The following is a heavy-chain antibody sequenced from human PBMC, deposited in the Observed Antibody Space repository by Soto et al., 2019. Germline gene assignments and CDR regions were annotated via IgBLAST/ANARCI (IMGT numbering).Heavy chain of an antibody. Sequence: QVQLVQSGAEVKNPGASVKVSCKAPGYTFTSYGISWVRQAPGQGLAWMGWIRAYNGNTNYAQKLQGRVTMTTDTSTSTDYMELRSLRSGDTAVYYCAIVRQRLVGKWFDPWGQGTLVTVSS. CDR3: AIVRQRLVGKWFDP. J-gene: IGHJ5*02. CDR2: IRAYNGNT. V-gene: IGHV1-18*01. CDR1: GYTFTSYG. D-gene: IGHD6-13*01.